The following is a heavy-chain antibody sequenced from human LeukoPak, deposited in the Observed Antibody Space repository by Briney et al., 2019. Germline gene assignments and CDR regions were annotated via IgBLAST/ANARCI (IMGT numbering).Heavy chain of an antibody. CDR2: INHSGST. CDR3: AGRKFNSSGGSCLDY. Sequence: PSETLSLTCAVYGGSFSGYYWSWIRQPPGKGLEWIGEINHSGSTNYNPSLKSRVTISVDTSKNQFSLKLSSVTAADTAVYYCAGRKFNSSGGSCLDYWGQGTLVPVSP. V-gene: IGHV4-34*01. CDR1: GGSFSGYY. D-gene: IGHD2-15*01. J-gene: IGHJ4*02.